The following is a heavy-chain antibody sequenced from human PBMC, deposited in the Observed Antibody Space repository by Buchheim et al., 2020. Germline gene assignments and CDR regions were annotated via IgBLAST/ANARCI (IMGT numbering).Heavy chain of an antibody. CDR1: GGPISSYY. J-gene: IGHJ2*01. CDR3: ARDRYCSGGSCFDWFFDL. D-gene: IGHD2-15*01. CDR2: IYYSVST. Sequence: QVQLRESGPGLVKPSETLSLTCTVSGGPISSYYWSWIRQPPGKGLEWIGCIYYSVSTNSNPSLKSRVTISVETSRYQFSLKLNSVTAADTAVYYCARDRYCSGGSCFDWFFDLWGRGTL. V-gene: IGHV4-59*01.